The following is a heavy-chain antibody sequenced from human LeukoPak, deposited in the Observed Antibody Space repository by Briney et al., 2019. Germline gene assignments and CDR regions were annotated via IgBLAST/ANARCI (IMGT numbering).Heavy chain of an antibody. D-gene: IGHD3-10*01. CDR2: ISGDGGST. V-gene: IGHV3-43*02. Sequence: GGSLRLSCAASGFTFDDYAMHWVRQAPGKGLEWVSLISGDGGSTYYADSVKGRFTISRDNSKNSLYLQMNSLRAEDTAVYYCARKVRGSGSYYNEDYWGQGTLVTVSS. CDR1: GFTFDDYA. CDR3: ARKVRGSGSYYNEDY. J-gene: IGHJ4*02.